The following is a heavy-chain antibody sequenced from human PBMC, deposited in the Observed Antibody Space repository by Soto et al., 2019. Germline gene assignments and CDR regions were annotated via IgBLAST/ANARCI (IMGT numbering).Heavy chain of an antibody. CDR2: IIPILGTA. J-gene: IGHJ1*01. CDR3: ARAPSIAAAGMFW. Sequence: QVQLVQSGAEVKKPGSSVKVSCKASGGTFSSYAISWVRQAPGQGLEWMGGIIPILGTANYAQKFQGRVTINADESPSTAYMEQSSLRSEDTAVYYCARAPSIAAAGMFWWGQGSRVTVSS. D-gene: IGHD6-13*01. V-gene: IGHV1-69*01. CDR1: GGTFSSYA.